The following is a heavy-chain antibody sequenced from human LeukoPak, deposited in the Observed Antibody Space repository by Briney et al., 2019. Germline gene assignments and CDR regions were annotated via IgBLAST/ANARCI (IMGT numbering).Heavy chain of an antibody. J-gene: IGHJ4*02. V-gene: IGHV3-48*01. Sequence: GGSLRLSCAASGFTFSTYSMNWVRHAPGKGLEWVSYISDSSRKIYYADSVKGRFTISRDNAKNSLYLQMNSLRAEDTAVYYCARGPYGDYIDAFDYWGQGTLVTVSS. CDR2: ISDSSRKI. CDR3: ARGPYGDYIDAFDY. CDR1: GFTFSTYS. D-gene: IGHD4-17*01.